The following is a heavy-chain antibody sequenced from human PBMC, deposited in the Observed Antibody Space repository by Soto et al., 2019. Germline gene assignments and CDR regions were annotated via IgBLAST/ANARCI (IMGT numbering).Heavy chain of an antibody. CDR2: INHSGST. V-gene: IGHV4-34*01. CDR1: GGSFSGYY. J-gene: IGHJ5*02. D-gene: IGHD2-15*01. CDR3: ASRIDVVVVAARGNWFDP. Sequence: SATLSLTCAVYGGSFSGYYWSWIRQPPGKGLEWIGEINHSGSTNYNPSLKSRVTTSVDTSKNQFSLKLSSVTAADTAVYYCASRIDVVVVAARGNWFDPWGQGTLVTVSS.